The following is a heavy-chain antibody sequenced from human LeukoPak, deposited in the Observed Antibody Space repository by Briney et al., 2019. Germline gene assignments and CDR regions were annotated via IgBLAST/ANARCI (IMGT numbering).Heavy chain of an antibody. CDR3: ASAVSGSDSSGYYYYYMDV. V-gene: IGHV4-59*12. CDR2: IYYSGST. J-gene: IGHJ6*03. Sequence: PSETLSLTCTVSGGSISRYYWSWIRQPPGKGLEWIGYIYYSGSTNYNPSLKSRVTISVDTSKNQLSLKLSSVTAADTAVYYCASAVSGSDSSGYYYYYMDVWGKGTTVTVSS. D-gene: IGHD3-22*01. CDR1: GGSISRYY.